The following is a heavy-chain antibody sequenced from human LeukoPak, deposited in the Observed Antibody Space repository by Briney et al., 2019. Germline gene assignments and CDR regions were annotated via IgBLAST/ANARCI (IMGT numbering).Heavy chain of an antibody. CDR1: GFTFSRYA. Sequence: GSLRLSCAASGFTFSRYAMHWVRQAPGKGLEWAAVISYDGSNKYYADSVKGRFTISRDNSKNTLYLQMNSLRTEDTAVYYCASDYSSSWSYFDYWGQGTLVTVSS. CDR3: ASDYSSSWSYFDY. CDR2: ISYDGSNK. D-gene: IGHD6-13*01. J-gene: IGHJ4*02. V-gene: IGHV3-30-3*01.